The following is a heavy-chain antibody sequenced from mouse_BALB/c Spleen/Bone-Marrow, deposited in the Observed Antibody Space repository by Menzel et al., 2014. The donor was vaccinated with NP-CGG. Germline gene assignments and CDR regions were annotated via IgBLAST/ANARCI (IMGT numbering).Heavy chain of an antibody. V-gene: IGHV1-14*01. CDR2: INPYNDGT. J-gene: IGHJ4*01. D-gene: IGHD2-2*01. Sequence: EVQLQESGPELVKPGASVKMSCKASGYTFTSYVMHWVKQKPGQGLEWIGYINPYNDGTKYNEKFKGKATLTSDKSSSTAYMELSSLTSEDSAVYYCARGGWLRAMDYWGQGTSVTVSS. CDR1: GYTFTSYV. CDR3: ARGGWLRAMDY.